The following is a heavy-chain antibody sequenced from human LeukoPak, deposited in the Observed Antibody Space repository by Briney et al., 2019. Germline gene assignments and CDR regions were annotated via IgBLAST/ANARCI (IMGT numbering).Heavy chain of an antibody. D-gene: IGHD1-14*01. Sequence: PGGSLRLSYAASGFTFTAFTINWVRQAPGKGLEWVSSISSSSFIYFADSLKGRFTISRDNAKNSVYLQINSLRAEDTAVYYCARDRNFVAFDIWGQGTMVTVSS. CDR2: ISSSSFI. CDR1: GFTFTAFT. CDR3: ARDRNFVAFDI. J-gene: IGHJ3*02. V-gene: IGHV3-21*06.